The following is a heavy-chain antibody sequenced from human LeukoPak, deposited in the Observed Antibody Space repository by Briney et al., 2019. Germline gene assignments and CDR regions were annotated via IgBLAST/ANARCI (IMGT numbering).Heavy chain of an antibody. CDR1: GYTFTGNH. CDR3: ARSIRGCSSTPCYEDY. D-gene: IGHD2-2*01. CDR2: INPNSGGT. Sequence: GASVKVSCKASGYTFTGNHMHWVRQAPGQGLEWMGWINPNSGGTNYAQKFQGRVIMTRDTSISTAYMELSRLGSDDTAVYFCARSIRGCSSTPCYEDYWGQGTLVTVSS. V-gene: IGHV1-2*02. J-gene: IGHJ4*02.